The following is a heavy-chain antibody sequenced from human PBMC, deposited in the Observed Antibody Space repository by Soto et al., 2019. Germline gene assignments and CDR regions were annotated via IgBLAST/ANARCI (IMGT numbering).Heavy chain of an antibody. CDR2: INHSGTI. J-gene: IGHJ6*02. V-gene: IGHV4-34*01. D-gene: IGHD2-21*02. Sequence: SETLSLTCAVYGGSFSGYYWTWIRQPPGKGLEWIGEINHSGTINFNPSLKSRLTISLDTSKKHFSLKLSSVTDADTAAYYCARADRTLVTSYSLDVWGQGPTVTVSS. CDR3: ARADRTLVTSYSLDV. CDR1: GGSFSGYY.